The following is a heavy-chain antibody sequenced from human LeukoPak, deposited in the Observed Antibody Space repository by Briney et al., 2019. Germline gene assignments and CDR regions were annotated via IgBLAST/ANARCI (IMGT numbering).Heavy chain of an antibody. J-gene: IGHJ4*02. CDR3: AKDARFYDFWSGYYGY. Sequence: GGSLRLSCAASGFTFSSYGMHWVRQAPGKGLEWVAFIRYDGSNKYYADSVKGRFTISRDNSKNTPYLQMNSLRAEDTAVYYCAKDARFYDFWSGYYGYWGQGTLVTVSS. CDR1: GFTFSSYG. V-gene: IGHV3-30*02. CDR2: IRYDGSNK. D-gene: IGHD3-3*01.